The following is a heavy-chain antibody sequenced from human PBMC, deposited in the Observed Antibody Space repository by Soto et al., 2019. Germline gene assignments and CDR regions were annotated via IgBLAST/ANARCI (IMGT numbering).Heavy chain of an antibody. Sequence: QAGGSLRLSCAASGFTFSSYAMHWVRQAPGKGLEWVAVISYDGSNKYYADSVKGRFTISRDNSKNTLYLQMNSLRAEDTAVYYCARGLQNYYDSSGYLYWGQGTLVTVSS. V-gene: IGHV3-30-3*01. CDR1: GFTFSSYA. D-gene: IGHD3-22*01. CDR3: ARGLQNYYDSSGYLY. J-gene: IGHJ4*02. CDR2: ISYDGSNK.